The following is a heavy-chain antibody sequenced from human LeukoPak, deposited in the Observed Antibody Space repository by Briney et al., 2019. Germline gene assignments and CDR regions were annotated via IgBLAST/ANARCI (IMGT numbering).Heavy chain of an antibody. CDR2: IRSKAYGGTT. CDR1: GFTFSSYA. J-gene: IGHJ4*02. D-gene: IGHD6-19*01. V-gene: IGHV3-49*04. CDR3: TSTVSGQDY. Sequence: GGSLRLSCAASGFTFSSYAMSWVRQAPGKGLEWVGFIRSKAYGGTTEYAASVKGRFTISRDDSKSIAYLQMNSLKTEDTAVYYCTSTVSGQDYWGQGTLVTVSS.